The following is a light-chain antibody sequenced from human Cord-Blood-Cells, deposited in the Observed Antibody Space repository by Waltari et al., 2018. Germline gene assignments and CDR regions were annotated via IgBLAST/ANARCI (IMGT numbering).Light chain of an antibody. CDR2: DAS. J-gene: IGKJ3*01. Sequence: EIVLTQSPATLSLSPGERATLSCRASQSVSSYLAWYQQKPGQAPMHLIYDASNRATGIPARSSGSGSGTDSTLTISSLEPEDFAVYYCQQRSNWPPTFGPGTKVDIK. CDR3: QQRSNWPPT. CDR1: QSVSSY. V-gene: IGKV3-11*01.